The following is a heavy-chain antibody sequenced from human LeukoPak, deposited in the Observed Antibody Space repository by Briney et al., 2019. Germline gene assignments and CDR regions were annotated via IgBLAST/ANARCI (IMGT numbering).Heavy chain of an antibody. CDR2: IYTSGST. CDR1: GGSISSGSYY. Sequence: PSETLSLTCTVSGGSISSGSYYWSWIRQPAGKGLEWIGRIYTSGSTNYNPSLKSRVTISVDTPKNQFSLKLSSVTAADTAVYYCAREWFGELFPKNWFDPWGQGTLVTVSS. V-gene: IGHV4-61*02. J-gene: IGHJ5*02. D-gene: IGHD3-10*01. CDR3: AREWFGELFPKNWFDP.